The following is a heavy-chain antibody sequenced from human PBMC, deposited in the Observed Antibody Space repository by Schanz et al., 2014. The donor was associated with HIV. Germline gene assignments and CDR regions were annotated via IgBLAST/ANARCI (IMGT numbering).Heavy chain of an antibody. D-gene: IGHD3-10*01. CDR1: GYTFTGYY. CDR2: INPNSGGT. Sequence: QVSLVQSGAEVKKPGASVRVSCEASGYTFTGYYMHWVRQAPGQGLEWMGWINPNSGGTNYAQKFQGRVTMTRDTSISTAYMELSRLRSDDTAVYYCARGSLWFGEREDYWGQGTLVTVSS. J-gene: IGHJ4*02. CDR3: ARGSLWFGEREDY. V-gene: IGHV1-2*02.